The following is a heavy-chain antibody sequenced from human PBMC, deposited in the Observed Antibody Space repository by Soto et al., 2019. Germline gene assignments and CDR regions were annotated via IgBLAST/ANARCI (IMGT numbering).Heavy chain of an antibody. CDR2: ISAYNGNT. CDR3: ARVGTPIDY. CDR1: GYTFTNFG. V-gene: IGHV1-18*01. J-gene: IGHJ4*02. Sequence: QVQLVQSGAEVKKPGASVKVSCNASGYTFTNFGISWVRQAPGQGLEWMGWISAYNGNTNYAQNFQGRVTMTRDTSTSTAYMELRSLGSDDTAVYYCARVGTPIDYWGQGTLVTVSS. D-gene: IGHD7-27*01.